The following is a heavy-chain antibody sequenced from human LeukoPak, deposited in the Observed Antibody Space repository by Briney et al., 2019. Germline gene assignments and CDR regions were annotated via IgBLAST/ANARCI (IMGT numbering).Heavy chain of an antibody. CDR1: GFTVSSDY. CDR2: IYSGGST. CDR3: ARGQSYYEAFDI. Sequence: PGGSLRLSCAASGFTVSSDYMSWVRHPPGEGLEWVSVIYSGGSTNYADSVKGRFTISRDNSKNTLHLQMNSLRGEDTTVYYCARGQSYYEAFDIWGQGTMVTVSS. J-gene: IGHJ3*02. V-gene: IGHV3-53*03. D-gene: IGHD1-26*01.